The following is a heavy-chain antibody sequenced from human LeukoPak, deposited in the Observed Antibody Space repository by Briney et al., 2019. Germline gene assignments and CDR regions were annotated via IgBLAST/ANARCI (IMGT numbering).Heavy chain of an antibody. Sequence: SETLSLTCTLSGGSISSYYWSWIRQPPGKGLEWIGYIYYSGSTNYNPSLKRRVTISVDTSKNQSSLKLSSVTAADTAVYYCARGVSSFDYWGQGTLVTVSS. CDR2: IYYSGST. CDR3: ARGVSSFDY. V-gene: IGHV4-59*01. CDR1: GGSISSYY. J-gene: IGHJ4*02.